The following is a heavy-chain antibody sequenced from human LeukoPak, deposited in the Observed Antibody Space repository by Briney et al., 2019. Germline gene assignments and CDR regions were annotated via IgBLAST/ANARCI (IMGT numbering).Heavy chain of an antibody. J-gene: IGHJ3*02. V-gene: IGHV1-8*01. Sequence: ASVKVSCKASGYTFTSYDINWVRQATGQGLEWMGWMNPNSGNTGYAQKFQGRVTMTRNTSISTAYMELSSLRSEDTAVCYCARGRAYCSSTSCYTSDAFDIWGQGTMVTVSS. CDR3: ARGRAYCSSTSCYTSDAFDI. D-gene: IGHD2-2*02. CDR1: GYTFTSYD. CDR2: MNPNSGNT.